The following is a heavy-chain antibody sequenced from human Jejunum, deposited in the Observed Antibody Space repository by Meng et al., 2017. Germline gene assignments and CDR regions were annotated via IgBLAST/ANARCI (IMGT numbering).Heavy chain of an antibody. V-gene: IGHV4-34*01. CDR1: GESFTNYY. Sequence: QVQLQHWGAGLFKPSETLSLTCAVYGESFTNYYWNWFRQPPGKGLEWIGEVTHSEGTNYNPSLKSRVTISVDMSKNQFSLKLSSVTAADTAVYYCARGQDRAKTGYWGQGTLVTVSS. J-gene: IGHJ4*02. CDR3: ARGQDRAKTGY. CDR2: VTHSEGT. D-gene: IGHD4/OR15-4a*01.